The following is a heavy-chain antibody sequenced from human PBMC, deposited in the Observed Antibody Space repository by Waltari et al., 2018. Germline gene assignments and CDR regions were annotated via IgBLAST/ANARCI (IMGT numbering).Heavy chain of an antibody. V-gene: IGHV4-34*01. CDR1: GGSFSGYY. CDR3: ARGDCSGGSCYRPWYFDL. D-gene: IGHD2-15*01. J-gene: IGHJ2*01. CDR2: INHSGST. Sequence: QVQLQQWGAGLLKPSETLSLTCAVYGGSFSGYYWSWIRQPPGKGLEWIGEINHSGSTNYNPSLKSRVTISVDTSKNQFSLKLSSVTAADTAVYYCARGDCSGGSCYRPWYFDLWGRGTLVTVSS.